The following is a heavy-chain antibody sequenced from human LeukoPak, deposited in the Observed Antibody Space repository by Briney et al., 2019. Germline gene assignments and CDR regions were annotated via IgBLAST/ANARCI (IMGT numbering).Heavy chain of an antibody. D-gene: IGHD6-13*01. CDR1: GFTFSSYS. CDR3: GRDGTAPGLYFDL. V-gene: IGHV3-21*01. Sequence: GGSLRLSCAASGFTFSSYSMNWVRQAPGKGLEWVSSISSSSSYIYYADSVKGRFTISRDNAKNSLYLQMCSLRAEDTAVYYCGRDGTAPGLYFDLWGQGTLVTVSS. J-gene: IGHJ4*01. CDR2: ISSSSSYI.